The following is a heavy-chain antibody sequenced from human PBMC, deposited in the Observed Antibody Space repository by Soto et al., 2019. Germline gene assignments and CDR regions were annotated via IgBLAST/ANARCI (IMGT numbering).Heavy chain of an antibody. CDR3: ARDAVDIVATILSPPEAHFDY. CDR1: GFTFSSYS. J-gene: IGHJ4*02. D-gene: IGHD5-12*01. Sequence: GGSLRLSCAASGFTFSSYSMNWVRQAPGKGLEWVSSISSSSSYIYYADSVKGRFTISRDNAKNSLYLQMNSLRAEDTAVYYCARDAVDIVATILSPPEAHFDYWGQGTLVTVSS. CDR2: ISSSSSYI. V-gene: IGHV3-21*01.